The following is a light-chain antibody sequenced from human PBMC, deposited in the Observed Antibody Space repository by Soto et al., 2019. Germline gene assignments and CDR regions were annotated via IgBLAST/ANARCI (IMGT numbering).Light chain of an antibody. Sequence: DIQMTQSPSTLSGSVGDRVTITCRASQTISSWLAWYQQKPGKAPKLLIYAASTLQSGVPSRFSGSGSGTEFTLTISSLQPEDFATYDCQQLNSYPFFGGGTKVEIK. CDR2: AAS. J-gene: IGKJ4*01. V-gene: IGKV1-9*01. CDR1: QTISSW. CDR3: QQLNSYPF.